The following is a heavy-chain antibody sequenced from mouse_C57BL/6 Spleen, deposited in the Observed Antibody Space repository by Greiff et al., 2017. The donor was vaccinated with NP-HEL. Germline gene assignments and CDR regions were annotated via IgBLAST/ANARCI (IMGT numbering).Heavy chain of an antibody. J-gene: IGHJ1*03. V-gene: IGHV1-75*01. CDR3: ARRGGHLSYWYFDV. D-gene: IGHD3-1*01. CDR1: GYTFTDYY. Sequence: QVQLQQSGPELVKPGASVKISCKASGYTFTDYYINWVKQRPGQGLEWIGWIFPGSGSTYYNEKFKGKATRTVDKSSSTAYMLLSSLTSEDSAVYFCARRGGHLSYWYFDVWGTGTTVTVSS. CDR2: IFPGSGST.